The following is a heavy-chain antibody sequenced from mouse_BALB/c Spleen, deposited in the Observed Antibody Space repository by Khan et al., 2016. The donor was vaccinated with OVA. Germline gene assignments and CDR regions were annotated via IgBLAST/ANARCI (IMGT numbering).Heavy chain of an antibody. J-gene: IGHJ1*01. CDR3: AVSYYGSFWYFDV. Sequence: QVQLKQSGPELVKPGASVKMSCKASGFTFINYYIHWVKQRPGQGLEWIGWIYPGDGRTKYNETFKGKTTLTTDKFSSPTYMLLSNLTSEDTAIYFCAVSYYGSFWYFDVWGAGTTVTVSS. D-gene: IGHD1-1*01. V-gene: IGHV1S56*01. CDR1: GFTFINYY. CDR2: IYPGDGRT.